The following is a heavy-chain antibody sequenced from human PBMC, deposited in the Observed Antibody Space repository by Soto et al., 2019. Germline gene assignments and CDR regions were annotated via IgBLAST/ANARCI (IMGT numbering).Heavy chain of an antibody. CDR1: GFTFSSYA. J-gene: IGHJ3*02. CDR2: ISGSGGST. V-gene: IGHV3-23*01. Sequence: GGSLRLSCAASGFTFSSYAMSWVRQAPGKGLEWVSAISGSGGSTYYADSVKGRFTISRDNSKNTLYLQMNSLRAEDTAVYYCAKTGRVWFGEFGGPRDAFDIWGQGTMVTVSS. D-gene: IGHD3-10*01. CDR3: AKTGRVWFGEFGGPRDAFDI.